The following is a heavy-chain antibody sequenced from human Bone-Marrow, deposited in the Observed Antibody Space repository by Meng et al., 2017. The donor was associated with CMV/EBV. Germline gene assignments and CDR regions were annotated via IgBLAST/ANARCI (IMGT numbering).Heavy chain of an antibody. V-gene: IGHV4-39*06. CDR1: GGSISSSSYY. CDR3: ARETYYDFWSGYYTRGVVDY. Sequence: SETLSLTCTVSGGSISSSSYYWGWIRQPPGKGLEWIGSIYYSGSTYYNPSLKSRVTISVDTSKTQFALKLSSVTAVHTAVYYCARETYYDFWSGYYTRGVVDYWGQGTLVTVSS. D-gene: IGHD3-3*01. CDR2: IYYSGST. J-gene: IGHJ4*02.